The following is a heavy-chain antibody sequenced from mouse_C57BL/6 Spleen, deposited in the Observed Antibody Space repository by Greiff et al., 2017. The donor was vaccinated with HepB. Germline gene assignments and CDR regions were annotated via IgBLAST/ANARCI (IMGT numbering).Heavy chain of an antibody. CDR3: AERGERVYYFDY. J-gene: IGHJ2*01. Sequence: EVQLQQSGPELVKPGASVKISCKASGYTFTDYYMNWVKQSHGKSLEWIGDINPNNGGTSYNQKFKGKATLTVDKASSTAYMELRSLRSEDSAVYYCAERGERVYYFDYWGQGTTLTVSS. CDR2: INPNNGGT. V-gene: IGHV1-26*01. CDR1: GYTFTDYY.